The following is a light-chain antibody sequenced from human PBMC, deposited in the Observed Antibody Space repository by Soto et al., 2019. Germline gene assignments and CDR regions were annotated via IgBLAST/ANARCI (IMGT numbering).Light chain of an antibody. CDR3: MQALQTPYT. J-gene: IGKJ2*01. Sequence: EIVMTQSPPSLTVTPGEPASISCRSSQRLLHSNGNIFLDWYLQKPGQSPQLLIYLGSNRASGVPDRVSGSGAGTDFTLKFSRVEAEDVGVYYCMQALQTPYTFGQGTKLEIK. CDR2: LGS. CDR1: QRLLHSNGNIF. V-gene: IGKV2-28*01.